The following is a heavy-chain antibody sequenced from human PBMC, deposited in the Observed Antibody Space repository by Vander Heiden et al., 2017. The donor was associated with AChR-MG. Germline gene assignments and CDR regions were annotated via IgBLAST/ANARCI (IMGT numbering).Heavy chain of an antibody. CDR1: GYTFTSYD. CDR3: AVYYYGSGSLEGMDV. D-gene: IGHD3-10*01. CDR2: I. Sequence: QVQLVQSGAEVQKPGASVKVSCKASGYTFTSYDINWVRQATGQGLEWMGWIGYAQKFQGRVTMTRNTSISTAYMELSSLRSEDTAVYYCAVYYYGSGSLEGMDVWGQGTTVTVSS. J-gene: IGHJ6*02. V-gene: IGHV1-8*01.